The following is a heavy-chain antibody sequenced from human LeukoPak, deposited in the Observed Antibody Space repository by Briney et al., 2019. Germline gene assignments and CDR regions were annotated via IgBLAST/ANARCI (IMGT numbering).Heavy chain of an antibody. D-gene: IGHD3-22*01. CDR3: ARDERGYYYSGAFFGAIDF. CDR1: GFTFNSYA. V-gene: IGHV3-33*01. CDR2: LWYDGSNK. J-gene: IGHJ4*02. Sequence: GGSLRLSCAASGFTFNSYAMHWVRQAPGKGLEWVAFLWYDGSNKYYADSVKGRFTASRDNSKNTVYLQMNSLRAEDTAVYYCARDERGYYYSGAFFGAIDFWGQGTLVSVSS.